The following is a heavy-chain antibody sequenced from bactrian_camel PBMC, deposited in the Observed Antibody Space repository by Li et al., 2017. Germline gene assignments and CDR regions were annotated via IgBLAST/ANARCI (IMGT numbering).Heavy chain of an antibody. CDR3: AAARPHPTIPTMSTLQMMDLSEYDY. CDR1: DFSKNTKC. V-gene: IGHV3S1*01. J-gene: IGHJ4*01. Sequence: HVQLVESGGGSVQAGGSLRLSCVVADFSKNTKCMGWFRQAPGKDLKDREGVAAADLGGGRENYADSVKGRFAVSHSQDNAKNTLYLQMDSLKPEDTAVYYCAAARPHPTIPTMSTLQMMDLSEYDYWDQGTQVTVS. D-gene: IGHD4*01. CDR2: ADLGGGRE.